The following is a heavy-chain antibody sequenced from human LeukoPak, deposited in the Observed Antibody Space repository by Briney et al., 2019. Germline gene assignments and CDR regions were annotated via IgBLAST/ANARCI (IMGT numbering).Heavy chain of an antibody. D-gene: IGHD6-13*01. CDR3: ARVRGSWYVDY. V-gene: IGHV3-53*01. J-gene: IGHJ4*02. CDR1: GFTVSSNY. CDR2: IHSGGST. Sequence: PGGSLRLSCAASGFTVSSNYMSWVRQAPGKGLECVSVIHSGGSTYYADSVKGRFTISRDSAKNTLYLQMNHLRAEDTAVYYCARVRGSWYVDYWGQGTLVTVSS.